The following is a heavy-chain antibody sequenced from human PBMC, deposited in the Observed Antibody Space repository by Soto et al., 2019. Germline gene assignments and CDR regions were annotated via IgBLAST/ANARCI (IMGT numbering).Heavy chain of an antibody. D-gene: IGHD2-8*01. Sequence: GGSLRLSCAASGFTFSSYAMSWVRQAPGKGLEWVSAISGSGGSTYYADSVKGRFTISRDNSKNTLYLQMNSLRAEDTAVYYCAKEYEGGAGNYYYYYGMDVWGQGTTVTVSS. CDR2: ISGSGGST. CDR3: AKEYEGGAGNYYYYYGMDV. J-gene: IGHJ6*02. CDR1: GFTFSSYA. V-gene: IGHV3-23*01.